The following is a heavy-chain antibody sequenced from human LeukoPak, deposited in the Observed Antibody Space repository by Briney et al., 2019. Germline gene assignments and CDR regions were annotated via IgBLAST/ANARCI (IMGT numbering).Heavy chain of an antibody. CDR1: GFTFGNYT. CDR3: ARANSLGSSGYYFDY. Sequence: GGSLRLSCTASGFTFGNYTLSWFRQAPGKGLEWVSFIRSTTYRATTAYAASVKCRFTVSIDDSKSICYLKMNSLKTEDTAVYYCARANSLGSSGYYFDYWGQGTLVTVSS. CDR2: IRSTTYRATT. D-gene: IGHD3-22*01. V-gene: IGHV3-49*03. J-gene: IGHJ4*02.